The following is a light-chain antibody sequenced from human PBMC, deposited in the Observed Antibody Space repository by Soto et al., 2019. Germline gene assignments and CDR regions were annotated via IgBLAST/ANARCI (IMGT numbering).Light chain of an antibody. CDR2: SND. Sequence: QAVVTQPPSASGAPGQRVTISCSGSSSNIGSHSVNWYRQVPGTAPIVVMFSNDERPSGVPDRFSGSKSGTSASLVISGLQSDDEADYYCSSYTNTTTLEVFGPGTKLTVL. V-gene: IGLV1-44*01. J-gene: IGLJ1*01. CDR3: SSYTNTTTLEV. CDR1: SSNIGSHS.